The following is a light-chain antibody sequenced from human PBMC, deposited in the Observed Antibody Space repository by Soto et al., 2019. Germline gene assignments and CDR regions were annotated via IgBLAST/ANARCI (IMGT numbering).Light chain of an antibody. CDR1: QSISSW. V-gene: IGKV1-5*01. Sequence: DIQMTQSPSTLSASVGDRVTITCRASQSISSWLAWYQQKPGKAPKLLIYDASSLESGVPSRFSGSGSGTEFTLPISSLQPDDFATYYCQQYNSYSGTFGHGTKLEIK. CDR3: QQYNSYSGT. J-gene: IGKJ2*01. CDR2: DAS.